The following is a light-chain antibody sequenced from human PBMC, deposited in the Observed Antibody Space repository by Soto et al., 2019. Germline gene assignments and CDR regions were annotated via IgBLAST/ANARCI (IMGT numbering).Light chain of an antibody. V-gene: IGLV2-14*03. J-gene: IGLJ1*01. CDR3: SSYTPGSTYV. CDR1: SSDVGGYNY. CDR2: AVS. Sequence: QSVLTQPASVSGSPGQSITISCTGTSSDVGGYNYVSWYQQHPGKAPKLMISAVSNRPSGVSYRFSGSKSGNTASLTIFGLQTEDKADYYCSSYTPGSTYVFGTGPKVTFL.